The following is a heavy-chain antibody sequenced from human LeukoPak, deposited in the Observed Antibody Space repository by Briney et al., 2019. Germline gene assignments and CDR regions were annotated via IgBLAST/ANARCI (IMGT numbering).Heavy chain of an antibody. J-gene: IGHJ4*02. V-gene: IGHV1-24*01. CDR1: GYTLTELS. D-gene: IGHD3-3*01. CDR3: ATERITIFGVVIPFDY. Sequence: ASVKVSCKVSGYTLTELSMHWLRQAPGKGHEWMGGFDPEDGETIYAQKFQGRVTMTEDTSTDTAYMELSSLRSEDTAVYYCATERITIFGVVIPFDYWGQGTLVTVSS. CDR2: FDPEDGET.